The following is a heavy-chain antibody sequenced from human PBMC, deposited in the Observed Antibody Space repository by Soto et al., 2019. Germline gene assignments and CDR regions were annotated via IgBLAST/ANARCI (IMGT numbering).Heavy chain of an antibody. CDR2: ISRSGSTI. J-gene: IGHJ4*02. CDR3: ARVLKGYSSSSDY. D-gene: IGHD6-6*01. CDR1: GFTFSSYE. Sequence: PGGSLRLSCAASGFTFSSYEMNWVRQAPGKGLEWVSYISRSGSTIYYADSVKGRFTISRDNAKNSLYLQMNSLRAEDTAVYYCARVLKGYSSSSDYWGQGTLVTVSS. V-gene: IGHV3-48*03.